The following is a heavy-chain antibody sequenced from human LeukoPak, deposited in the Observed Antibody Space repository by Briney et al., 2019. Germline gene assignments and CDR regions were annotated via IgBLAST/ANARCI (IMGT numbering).Heavy chain of an antibody. J-gene: IGHJ4*02. CDR2: ISAYNGNT. D-gene: IGHD3-10*01. Sequence: ASVKVSCKASGYTFTSYGISWVRQAPGQGLEWMGWISAYNGNTNYAQKLQGRVTMTTDTSTSTAYMELRSLRSDDTVVYYCATQVLWFGELDYWGQGTLVTVSS. V-gene: IGHV1-18*01. CDR1: GYTFTSYG. CDR3: ATQVLWFGELDY.